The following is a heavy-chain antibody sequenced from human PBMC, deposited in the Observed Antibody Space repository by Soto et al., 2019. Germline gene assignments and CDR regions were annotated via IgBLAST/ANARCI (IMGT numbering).Heavy chain of an antibody. V-gene: IGHV4-61*01. D-gene: IGHD3-3*01. CDR1: GGSVSSGSYY. CDR3: ARDAHDYDFWSGYYYYGMDV. J-gene: IGHJ6*02. Sequence: SETLSLTCTVSGGSVSSGSYYWSWIRQPPGKGLEWIGYIYYSGSTNYNPSLKSRVTISVDTSKNQFSLKLSSVTAADTAVYYCARDAHDYDFWSGYYYYGMDVWGQGTTVTVSS. CDR2: IYYSGST.